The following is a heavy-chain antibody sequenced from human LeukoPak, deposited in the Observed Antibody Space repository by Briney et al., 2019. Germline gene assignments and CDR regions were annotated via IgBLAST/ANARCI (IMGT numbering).Heavy chain of an antibody. CDR2: IYHSGST. V-gene: IGHV4-30-2*01. CDR3: ARGTYGDSNLFDY. J-gene: IGHJ4*02. CDR1: GGSISSGGYS. D-gene: IGHD4-17*01. Sequence: SQTLSLTCAVSGGSISSGGYSWSWIRQPPGKGLEWIGYIYHSGSTYYNPSLKSRVTISVDRSKNQFSLKLSSVTAADAAVYYCARGTYGDSNLFDYWGQGTLVTVSS.